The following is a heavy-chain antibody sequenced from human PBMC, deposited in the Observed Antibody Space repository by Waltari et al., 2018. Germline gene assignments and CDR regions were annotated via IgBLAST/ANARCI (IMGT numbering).Heavy chain of an antibody. D-gene: IGHD3-9*01. J-gene: IGHJ4*02. V-gene: IGHV1-2*02. CDR2: VNPNSGGA. CDR3: ARDDYGIVTGLGY. Sequence: QVQLVQSGPEVKKPGASVKVSCQASGYTFTGYSINWVRQAPGQGLEWMGGVNPNSGGADYAQKFQGRVTMTRDTSTSTAHMELGGLRSDDTALYYCARDDYGIVTGLGYWGQGTLVTVSS. CDR1: GYTFTGYS.